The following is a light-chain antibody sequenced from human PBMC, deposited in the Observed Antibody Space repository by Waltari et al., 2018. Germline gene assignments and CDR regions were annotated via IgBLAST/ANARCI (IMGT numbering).Light chain of an antibody. J-gene: IGLJ2*01. V-gene: IGLV3-21*02. CDR1: DIGSNS. Sequence: SYVLTQPPSVSVAPGQTASITCGGNDIGSNSVHWYQQKPGQAHVLVIYDDSDRPSRIPERFSGFNSGNTATLVISRVEAGDEADYYCQVWDNSSKQVIFGGGTKLTVL. CDR2: DDS. CDR3: QVWDNSSKQVI.